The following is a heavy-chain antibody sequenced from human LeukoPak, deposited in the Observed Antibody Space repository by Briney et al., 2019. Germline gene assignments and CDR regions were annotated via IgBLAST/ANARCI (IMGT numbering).Heavy chain of an antibody. CDR1: GFTFSSYA. CDR2: VSSSSGHI. V-gene: IGHV3-21*01. Sequence: PGGSLRLSCAASGFTFSSYAMSWVRQAPGKGLEWVSSVSSSSGHIYYADSVKGRFTISRDNAKNSLYLQMNTLRAEDTAVYYCARDLAHDYWGQGTLVTVSS. J-gene: IGHJ4*02. CDR3: ARDLAHDY.